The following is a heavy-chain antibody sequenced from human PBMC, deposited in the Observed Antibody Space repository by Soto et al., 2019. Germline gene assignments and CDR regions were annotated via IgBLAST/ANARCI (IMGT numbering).Heavy chain of an antibody. D-gene: IGHD6-19*01. V-gene: IGHV3-23*01. J-gene: IGHJ4*02. CDR2: ISGICGST. Sequence: PGGSLRLSCAASGFTFSSCAMSWVRQAPGKGLERVSTISGICGSTYYADSVKGRFTISRDNSKNTLYLQMNSLRAEDTAVYFCAKSGWLVNYFDYWGQGILVTVSS. CDR3: AKSGWLVNYFDY. CDR1: GFTFSSCA.